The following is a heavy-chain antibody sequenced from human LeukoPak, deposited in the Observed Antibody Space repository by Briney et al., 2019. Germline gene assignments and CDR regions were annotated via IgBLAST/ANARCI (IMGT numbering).Heavy chain of an antibody. CDR1: GGSFSGYY. Sequence: PSETLSLTCAVYGGSFSGYYWSWIRQPPGKGLEWIGEINHSGSTNYNPSLKSRVTISVDTSKNQFSLKLSSVTAADTAVYYCARLYGSGRNYGMDVWGQGTTVTVSS. J-gene: IGHJ6*02. CDR2: INHSGST. V-gene: IGHV4-34*01. D-gene: IGHD3-10*01. CDR3: ARLYGSGRNYGMDV.